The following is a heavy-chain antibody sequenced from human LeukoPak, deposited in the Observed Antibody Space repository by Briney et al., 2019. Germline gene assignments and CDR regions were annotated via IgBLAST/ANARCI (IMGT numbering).Heavy chain of an antibody. CDR3: ARGEIAAAGTRAYNWFDP. CDR1: GGSFSGYY. CDR2: INHSGST. V-gene: IGHV4-34*01. Sequence: SETLSLTCAVYGGSFSGYYWSWIRQPPGKGLEWIGEINHSGSTNYNPSLKSRVTISVDTSKNQFSLKLSSVTAADTAVYYCARGEIAAAGTRAYNWFDPWGQGTLVTVSS. D-gene: IGHD6-13*01. J-gene: IGHJ5*02.